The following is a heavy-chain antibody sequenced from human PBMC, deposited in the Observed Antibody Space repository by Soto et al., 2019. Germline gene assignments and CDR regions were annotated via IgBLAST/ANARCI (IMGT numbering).Heavy chain of an antibody. Sequence: GASVKVSCKASGGTFGSYAISWVRQAPGQGLEWMGGIIPIFGTANYAQKFQGRVAITADESTSTAYMELSSLRSDDTAVYYCARDLGLWFREPLASDYWGQGTLVTVSS. D-gene: IGHD3-10*01. CDR2: IIPIFGTA. CDR3: ARDLGLWFREPLASDY. J-gene: IGHJ4*02. CDR1: GGTFGSYA. V-gene: IGHV1-69*13.